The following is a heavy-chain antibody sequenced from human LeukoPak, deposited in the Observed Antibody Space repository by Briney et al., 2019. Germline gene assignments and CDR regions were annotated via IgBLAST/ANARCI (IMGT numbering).Heavy chain of an antibody. D-gene: IGHD2-21*02. CDR2: IYPGDSDT. CDR3: ARRGDSDFRID. V-gene: IGHV5-51*01. Sequence: GESLKISCKGPRHSFHSQWIGWVRQMPGKGLEWMGIIYPGDSDTRYSPSFQGQVTISADKSISTAYLQWNSLEASDSATYYCARRGDSDFRIDWGQGTLVTVSS. CDR1: RHSFHSQW. J-gene: IGHJ4*02.